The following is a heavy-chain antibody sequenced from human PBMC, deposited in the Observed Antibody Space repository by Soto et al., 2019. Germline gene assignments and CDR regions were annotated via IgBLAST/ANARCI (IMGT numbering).Heavy chain of an antibody. CDR1: GGSISSYY. CDR3: ASYYGSGSHTDNWFDP. CDR2: IYYSGST. J-gene: IGHJ5*02. V-gene: IGHV4-59*01. D-gene: IGHD3-10*01. Sequence: SETLSLTCTVSGGSISSYYWSWIRQPPGKGLEWIGYIYYSGSTNYNPSLKSRVTISVDTSKNQFSLKLSSVTAADTAVYYCASYYGSGSHTDNWFDPWGQGTLVTVSS.